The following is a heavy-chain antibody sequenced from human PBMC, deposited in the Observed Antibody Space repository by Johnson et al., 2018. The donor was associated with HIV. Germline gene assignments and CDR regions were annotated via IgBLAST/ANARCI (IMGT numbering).Heavy chain of an antibody. D-gene: IGHD2-21*01. Sequence: MQLVESGVGLIQPGGSLRLSCAASGFTVSSNYMSWVRQAPGKGLEWVSVIYSGGSTYYADSVKGRFTLSRDSSKNTLYLQMNSLRTEDTAGYYCAKSDVVVSPEGAFDIWGQGTMVTVSS. CDR2: IYSGGST. V-gene: IGHV3-53*01. J-gene: IGHJ3*02. CDR1: GFTVSSNY. CDR3: AKSDVVVSPEGAFDI.